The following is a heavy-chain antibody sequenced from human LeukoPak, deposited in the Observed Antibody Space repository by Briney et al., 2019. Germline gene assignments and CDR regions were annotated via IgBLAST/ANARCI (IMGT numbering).Heavy chain of an antibody. D-gene: IGHD4-17*01. Sequence: PGGSLRLSCVVSGFTFSIYAMARVRQAPGKGLEWVSGISDQTYYTDSVRGRFTISRDNSKNTLYLQMNSLRAEDTAVYYCAKGQASVTYKYFFDYWGQGTLVTVSS. CDR2: ISDQT. CDR1: GFTFSIYA. CDR3: AKGQASVTYKYFFDY. V-gene: IGHV3-23*01. J-gene: IGHJ4*02.